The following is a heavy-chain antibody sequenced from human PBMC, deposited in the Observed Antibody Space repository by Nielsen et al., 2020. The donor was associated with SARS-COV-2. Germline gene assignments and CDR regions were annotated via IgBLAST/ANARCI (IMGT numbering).Heavy chain of an antibody. V-gene: IGHV5-10-1*01. J-gene: IGHJ6*03. CDR1: GYSFTSYW. D-gene: IGHD6-6*01. Sequence: GESLKISCKGSGYSFTSYWISWVRQMPGKGLEWMGRIDPSDSYTNYSPSFQGHVTISADKSISTAYLQWSSLKASDTAMYYCARSYSSSSYYYYYYMDVWGKGTTVTVSS. CDR3: ARSYSSSSYYYYYYMDV. CDR2: IDPSDSYT.